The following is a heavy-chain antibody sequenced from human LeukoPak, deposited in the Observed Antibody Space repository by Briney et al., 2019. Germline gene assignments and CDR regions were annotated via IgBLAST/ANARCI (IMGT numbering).Heavy chain of an antibody. D-gene: IGHD3-16*01. CDR2: INHSGST. Sequence: PSETLSLTCAVYGGSFSGYYWSWIRQPPGKGLEWIGEINHSGSTNYNPSLKSRVTISVDTSKNQFSLKLTSVTAADTAVYYCATSSPHNFLVTFGGVSPLDFWGQGTVVTVSP. V-gene: IGHV4-34*01. CDR1: GGSFSGYY. CDR3: ATSSPHNFLVTFGGVSPLDF. J-gene: IGHJ4*02.